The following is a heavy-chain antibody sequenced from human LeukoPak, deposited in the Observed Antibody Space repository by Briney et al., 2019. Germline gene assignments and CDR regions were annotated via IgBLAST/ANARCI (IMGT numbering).Heavy chain of an antibody. J-gene: IGHJ4*02. CDR2: IYTSGST. V-gene: IGHV4-4*07. D-gene: IGHD3-16*02. CDR1: GASISSYY. CDR3: ASTAYDYVWGSYCLAFDY. Sequence: SEPLSLTCTVPGASISSYYWTWIRQPAGKGLEWIRRIYTSGSTNYNPPLKSRVTISVDTSKNQFSLKLNSVTRADTAVYYCASTAYDYVWGSYCLAFDYWGQGNLVTVSS.